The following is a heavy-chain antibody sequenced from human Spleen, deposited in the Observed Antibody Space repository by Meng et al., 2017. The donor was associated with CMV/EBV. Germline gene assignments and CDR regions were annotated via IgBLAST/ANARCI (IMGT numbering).Heavy chain of an antibody. CDR2: ISSSSSTI. V-gene: IGHV3-48*04. D-gene: IGHD3-22*01. CDR3: ARSGLNFDC. J-gene: IGHJ4*02. Sequence: GESLKISCAASGFTFSSYSMNWVRQAPGKGLEWVSYISSSSSTIYYADSVKGRFTISRDNAKNSLYLQMNSLRAEDTAVYYCARSGLNFDCWGQGTLVTVSS. CDR1: GFTFSSYS.